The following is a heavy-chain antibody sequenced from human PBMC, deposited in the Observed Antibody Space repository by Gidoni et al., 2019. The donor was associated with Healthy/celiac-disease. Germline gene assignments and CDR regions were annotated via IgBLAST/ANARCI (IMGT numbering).Heavy chain of an antibody. CDR3: ARGGYFDWLLAWRYYFDY. CDR1: GYTFTSYG. V-gene: IGHV1-18*04. Sequence: QVQLVQSGAEVKKPGASVKVSCKASGYTFTSYGISWVRQAPGQGLEWMGWITAYNGNTNYAQKLQGRVTMTTDTSTSTAYMELRSLRSDDTAVYYCARGGYFDWLLAWRYYFDYWGQGTLVTVSS. D-gene: IGHD3-9*01. J-gene: IGHJ4*02. CDR2: ITAYNGNT.